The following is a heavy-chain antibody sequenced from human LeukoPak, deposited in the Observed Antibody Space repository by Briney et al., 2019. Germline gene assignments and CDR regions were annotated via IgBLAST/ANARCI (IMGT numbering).Heavy chain of an antibody. Sequence: ASVTVSCTASGYTFTNYTINWVRLAPGQGLEWMGWIDTNTGNPKYAQGFAGRFVFSLDTSVTTTYLQISSLKAEDTAVYYCTRGRDTTGYFVYWGQGTLVTVSS. CDR1: GYTFTNYT. J-gene: IGHJ4*02. CDR2: IDTNTGNP. CDR3: TRGRDTTGYFVY. V-gene: IGHV7-4-1*02. D-gene: IGHD3-22*01.